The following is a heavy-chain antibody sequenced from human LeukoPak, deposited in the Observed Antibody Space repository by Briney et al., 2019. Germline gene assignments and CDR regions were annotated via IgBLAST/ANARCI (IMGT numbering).Heavy chain of an antibody. CDR3: ARDGGRDLTGSVY. CDR1: GFTFSSYA. J-gene: IGHJ4*02. V-gene: IGHV3-30*04. D-gene: IGHD3-9*01. CDR2: ISYVESDT. Sequence: GGSLRLSCAASGFTFSSYALHWVRQAPGKGLEWVAAISYVESDTYYAASVKGRITISRDNSRNTLYLEMNSLRAEDTAVYYCARDGGRDLTGSVYWGQGTLVTVSS.